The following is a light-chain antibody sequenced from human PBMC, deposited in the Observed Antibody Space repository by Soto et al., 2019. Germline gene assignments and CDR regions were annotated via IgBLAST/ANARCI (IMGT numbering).Light chain of an antibody. CDR1: SSDVGGYNY. CDR3: RSYAGSYILLYV. CDR2: DVS. J-gene: IGLJ1*01. V-gene: IGLV2-11*01. Sequence: QSVLTQPRSVSGSPGQSVTISCTGTSSDVGGYNYVSWYQQHPGKAPKLMIYDVSKRPSGVPDRFSGSKSGNTASLTISGLQAEDEADYYCRSYAGSYILLYVFGTGTKVTVL.